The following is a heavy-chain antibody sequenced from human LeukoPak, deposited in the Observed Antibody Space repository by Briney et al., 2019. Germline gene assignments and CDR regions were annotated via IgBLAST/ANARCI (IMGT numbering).Heavy chain of an antibody. D-gene: IGHD5-12*01. J-gene: IGHJ4*02. Sequence: SETLSLTCSVSGASISSYYWSWIRQPPGKGLEWIGHIYDSGSTKYNPFLKSRVTISVDTSKNQFSLTLSSVTAADTAVYYCAAHTAGRGSGYWGQGILVAVSS. CDR2: IYDSGST. CDR1: GASISSYY. V-gene: IGHV4-59*08. CDR3: AAHTAGRGSGY.